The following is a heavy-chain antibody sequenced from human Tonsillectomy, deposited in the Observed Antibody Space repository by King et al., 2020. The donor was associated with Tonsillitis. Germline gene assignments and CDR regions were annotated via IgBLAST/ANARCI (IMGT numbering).Heavy chain of an antibody. CDR3: ARDLPAATNWFDP. V-gene: IGHV3-11*01. Sequence: VQLVESGGGLVKPGGSLRLSCAASGFTFSDYYMSWIRQAPGKGLEWVSDISPSGTTIYYADSVRRRFTISRDNAKKSLYLQMNSLRAEDTAVYYCARDLPAATNWFDPWGQGTLVTVSS. CDR2: ISPSGTTI. CDR1: GFTFSDYY. D-gene: IGHD2-2*01. J-gene: IGHJ5*02.